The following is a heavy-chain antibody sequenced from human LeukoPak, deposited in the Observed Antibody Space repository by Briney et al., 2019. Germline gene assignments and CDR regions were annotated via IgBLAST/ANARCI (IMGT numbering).Heavy chain of an antibody. CDR1: GFTFTTYW. CDR2: INQDGTEK. J-gene: IGHJ6*04. V-gene: IGHV3-7*01. D-gene: IGHD3-10*02. CDR3: AELGITMIGGV. Sequence: GESLRLSCAASGFTFTTYWMSWIRQLPGKGLEWVANINQDGTEKYYVDSVKGRFTISRDNAKNSLYLQMNSLRAEDTAVYYCAELGITMIGGVWGKGTTVTISS.